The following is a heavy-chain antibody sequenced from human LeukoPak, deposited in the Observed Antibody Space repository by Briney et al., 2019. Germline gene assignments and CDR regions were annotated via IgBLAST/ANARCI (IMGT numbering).Heavy chain of an antibody. V-gene: IGHV3-23*01. J-gene: IGHJ3*02. Sequence: PGRSLRLSCAASGFTFNTYAMSWVRQAPREGLEWVAAISGSGGRTYYADSVKGRFTISRDSSTNTLYLQMESLRAEDTAVYYCAKDRWYSSGWYLKEAFDIWGQGTMVTVSS. CDR2: ISGSGGRT. CDR1: GFTFNTYA. CDR3: AKDRWYSSGWYLKEAFDI. D-gene: IGHD6-19*01.